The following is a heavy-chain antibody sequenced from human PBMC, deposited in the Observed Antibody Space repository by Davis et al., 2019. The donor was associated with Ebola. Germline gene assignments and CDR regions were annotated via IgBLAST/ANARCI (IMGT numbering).Heavy chain of an antibody. J-gene: IGHJ4*02. D-gene: IGHD1-26*01. CDR1: EFIFSDYW. Sequence: GESLKISCAASEFIFSDYWMSWVRQAPGKGLEWVASIKQDVSERYYVDSVKGRFTISRDNAKNSLYLQMNSLRADDTAVYYCARDRVGAFFDYWGQGTLVTVSS. CDR2: IKQDVSER. CDR3: ARDRVGAFFDY. V-gene: IGHV3-7*03.